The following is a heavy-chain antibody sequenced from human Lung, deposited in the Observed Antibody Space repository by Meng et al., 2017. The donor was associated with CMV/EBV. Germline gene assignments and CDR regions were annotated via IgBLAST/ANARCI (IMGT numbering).Heavy chain of an antibody. CDR2: ISYDGSNK. J-gene: IGHJ6*02. Sequence: GESLKISCAASGFTFSSYAMHWVRQAPGKGLEWVAVISYDGSNKYYADSVKGRFTISRDNSKNTLYLQMNSLRAEDTAVYYCARDEYIILVSYGMDVWGQGTXVTVYS. CDR1: GFTFSSYA. D-gene: IGHD3-9*01. CDR3: ARDEYIILVSYGMDV. V-gene: IGHV3-30-3*01.